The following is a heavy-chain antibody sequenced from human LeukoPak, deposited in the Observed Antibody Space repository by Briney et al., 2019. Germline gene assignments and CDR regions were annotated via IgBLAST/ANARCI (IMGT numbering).Heavy chain of an antibody. J-gene: IGHJ3*01. V-gene: IGHV5-51*01. CDR1: GYSFTNYW. CDR2: IYPGDSDT. D-gene: IGHD5-24*01. CDR3: ATVKNGYNTDAFDF. Sequence: GESLKISCKGSGYSFTNYWIGWVRQMPGKGLEWMGTIYPGDSDTGYSPSFQGQVTISADKSITTAYLQWSSLKASDTAIYYCATVKNGYNTDAFDFWGQGTMVTVSS.